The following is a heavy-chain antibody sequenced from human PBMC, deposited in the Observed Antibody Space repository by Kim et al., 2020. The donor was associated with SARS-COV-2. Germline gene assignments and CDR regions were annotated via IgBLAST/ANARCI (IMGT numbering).Heavy chain of an antibody. V-gene: IGHV3-23*01. J-gene: IGHJ1*01. CDR1: GFTFNSYA. CDR3: AKVTSGSSGWFEYFQH. Sequence: GGSLRLSCAASGFTFNSYAMSWVRQAPGKGLEWVSGIRGGGDRTSYADSVKGRFTISRDNSKNTLYLKMDSLRAEDTAVYYCAKVTSGSSGWFEYFQHWGQGTLVTVSS. D-gene: IGHD6-19*01. CDR2: IRGGGDRT.